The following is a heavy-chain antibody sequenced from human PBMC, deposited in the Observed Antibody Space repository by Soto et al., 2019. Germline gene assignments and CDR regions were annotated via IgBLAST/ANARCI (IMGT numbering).Heavy chain of an antibody. D-gene: IGHD6-6*01. Sequence: SETLSLTCTVSGGSISDYYWSWLRQSPGKGLEWIGYIYSSGNTKYNPSLQSRLTISVNTSTNQFSLNLTSVTTADTAVYYCARESSSRGPPFDFWGQGTLVT. CDR1: GGSISDYY. CDR3: ARESSSRGPPFDF. V-gene: IGHV4-59*12. CDR2: IYSSGNT. J-gene: IGHJ4*02.